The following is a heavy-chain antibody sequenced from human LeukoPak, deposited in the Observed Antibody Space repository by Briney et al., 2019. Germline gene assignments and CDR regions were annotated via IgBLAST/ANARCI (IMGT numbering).Heavy chain of an antibody. D-gene: IGHD5-18*01. CDR3: AKDLVSWTKIWAQSDAFDI. J-gene: IGHJ3*02. Sequence: GGSLKLSCEASGFTFTSYAMSWVRQAPGQGLEWVSAINGNGGSTDYADSLKGRFTISRNTSKNTLYLQMNSLRAEDTAVYYCAKDLVSWTKIWAQSDAFDIWGQGTMVTVSS. CDR1: GFTFTSYA. V-gene: IGHV3-23*01. CDR2: INGNGGST.